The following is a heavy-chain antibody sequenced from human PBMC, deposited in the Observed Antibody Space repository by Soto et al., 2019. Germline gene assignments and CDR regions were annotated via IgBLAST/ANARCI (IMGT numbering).Heavy chain of an antibody. CDR1: GYSFTSYG. V-gene: IGHV1-18*01. J-gene: IGHJ6*02. D-gene: IGHD6-13*01. CDR2: ISAYNGNT. CDR3: ARRVGAAGTYYYAMDV. Sequence: QVQLVQSGAEVKKPGASVKVSCKASGYSFTSYGISWLRQAPGQGLEWMGWISAYNGNTNYAQKLQGRVTMTTDTSTSTAYIELRSLRSDDTAVYHCARRVGAAGTYYYAMDVWGQGTTVTVSS.